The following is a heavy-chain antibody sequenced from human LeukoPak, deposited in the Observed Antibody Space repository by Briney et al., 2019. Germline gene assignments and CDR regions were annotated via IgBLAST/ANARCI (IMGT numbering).Heavy chain of an antibody. CDR2: ISSGGATI. D-gene: IGHD2-2*01. CDR3: ARERRTSYHYYYYGMDV. CDR1: GFTFSDYY. J-gene: IGHJ6*02. Sequence: GGSLRLSCAASGFTFSDYYMSWIRQAPGKGLEWISYISSGGATIYHADSVKGRFTLSRDNAKNSLYLQMDSLRAEDTAVYYCARERRTSYHYYYYGMDVWGQGTTVTVFS. V-gene: IGHV3-11*01.